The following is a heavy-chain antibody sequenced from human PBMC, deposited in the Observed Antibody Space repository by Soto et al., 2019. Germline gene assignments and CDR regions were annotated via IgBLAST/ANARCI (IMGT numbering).Heavy chain of an antibody. CDR2: INPTGVST. CDR3: ARDKDTAMDNYYYYYGMDV. CDR1: GYTFSNYY. Sequence: ASVKVSCKSSGYTFSNYYIHWVRQAPGQGLEWMGIINPTGVSTTYAQKFRGRVTMTRNTSISTAYMELSSLRSEDTAVYYCARDKDTAMDNYYYYYGMDVWGQGTTVTVSS. V-gene: IGHV1-46*01. J-gene: IGHJ6*02. D-gene: IGHD5-18*01.